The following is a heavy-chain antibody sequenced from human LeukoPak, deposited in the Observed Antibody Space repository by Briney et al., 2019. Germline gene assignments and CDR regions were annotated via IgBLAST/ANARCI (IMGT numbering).Heavy chain of an antibody. CDR1: GGSFSDYY. Sequence: SKTLSLTCAVYGGSFSDYYWSWIRQPPGKGLEWIGEINHSGSANYNPSLKSRVTISVDTSKNQFSLKLSSVTAADTAVYYCARGNGVVVPASTHPGWFDPWGQGTLVTVSS. V-gene: IGHV4-34*01. CDR2: INHSGSA. J-gene: IGHJ5*02. D-gene: IGHD2-2*01. CDR3: ARGNGVVVPASTHPGWFDP.